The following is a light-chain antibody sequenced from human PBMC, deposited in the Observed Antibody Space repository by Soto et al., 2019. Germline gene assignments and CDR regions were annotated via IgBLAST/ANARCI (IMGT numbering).Light chain of an antibody. Sequence: EIVLTQSPATLSLSPGERATLYCRASQSVSSYLAWYQQKSGQAPRLLIYDASNRATGIPARFSGSGSGTDFTLTISSLEPEDFAVYYCQQRRNWPLTFGGGTKV. CDR2: DAS. CDR1: QSVSSY. V-gene: IGKV3-11*01. J-gene: IGKJ4*01. CDR3: QQRRNWPLT.